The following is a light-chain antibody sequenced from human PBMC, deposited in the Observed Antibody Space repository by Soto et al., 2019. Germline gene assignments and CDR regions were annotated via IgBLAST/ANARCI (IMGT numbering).Light chain of an antibody. CDR1: QSLSTRS. V-gene: IGKV3-20*01. J-gene: IGKJ1*01. Sequence: EIVLTQSPGTLSLSPGERLTLSCRTSQSLSTRSLAWSQQKPGQAPSLLIYEASTRAPGTPDRFSGSGSGTDFTLTVSRLEPEDFAVYYCQQYGRSVRFGQGTNVDI. CDR3: QQYGRSVR. CDR2: EAS.